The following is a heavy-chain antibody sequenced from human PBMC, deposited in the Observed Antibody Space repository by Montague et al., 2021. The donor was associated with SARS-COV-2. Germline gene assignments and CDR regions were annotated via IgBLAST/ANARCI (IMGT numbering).Heavy chain of an antibody. CDR1: GGSISSGSYY. CDR2: IYTSGST. J-gene: IGHJ4*02. D-gene: IGHD3-9*01. V-gene: IGHV4-61*02. Sequence: TLSLTCTVSGGSISSGSYYWNWIRQPAGKGLEWIGRIYTSGSTNYNPSLKSRVTISVDTSKNQFSLKLSSVTAADTAVYYCARESLHLTGYYNDYFDYWGQGTLFTVSS. CDR3: ARESLHLTGYYNDYFDY.